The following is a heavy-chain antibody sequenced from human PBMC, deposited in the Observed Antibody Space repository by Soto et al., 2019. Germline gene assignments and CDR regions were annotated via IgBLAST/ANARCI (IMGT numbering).Heavy chain of an antibody. J-gene: IGHJ5*02. V-gene: IGHV3-11*06. CDR3: VRGGGGGLFDP. D-gene: IGHD2-15*01. CDR2: ISPGSRYP. CDR1: GFTFGDYY. Sequence: GGSLRLSCAGSGFTFGDYYMSWIRQAPGKGLEWLSYISPGSRYPAYADSVKGRFTISRDNAKRSLYLQMMSLTAEDTAIYYCVRGGGGGLFDPWGQGTMVTVSS.